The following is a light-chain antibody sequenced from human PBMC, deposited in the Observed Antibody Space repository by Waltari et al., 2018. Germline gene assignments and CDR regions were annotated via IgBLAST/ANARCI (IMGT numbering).Light chain of an antibody. Sequence: SYELTQPPSVSVSPGQTDRITCSGDVLTKQYIYWFQQKPGQAPVLVINRDTERPSGIPERFSCATSGTRVTLTISEVQAEDEADYYCATWDDSLNAAVFGGGTQLSVL. CDR3: ATWDDSLNAAV. J-gene: IGLJ7*01. V-gene: IGLV3-25*03. CDR1: VLTKQY. CDR2: RDT.